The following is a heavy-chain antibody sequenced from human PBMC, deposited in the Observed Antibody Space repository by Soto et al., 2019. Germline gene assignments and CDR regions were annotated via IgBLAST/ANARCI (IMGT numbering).Heavy chain of an antibody. Sequence: GGSLRLSCAASGFTFSSYAMSWVRQAPGKWLEWVSAISGSGGSTYYADSVKGRFTISRDNSKNTLYLQMNSLRAEDTAVYYCAKTPQYYSSGYYWSSWGQGTLVTV. J-gene: IGHJ1*01. CDR2: ISGSGGST. V-gene: IGHV3-23*01. CDR1: GFTFSSYA. CDR3: AKTPQYYSSGYYWSS. D-gene: IGHD3-22*01.